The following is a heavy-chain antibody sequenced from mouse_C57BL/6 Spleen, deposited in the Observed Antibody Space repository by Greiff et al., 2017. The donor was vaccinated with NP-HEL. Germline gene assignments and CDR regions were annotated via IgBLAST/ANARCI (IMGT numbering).Heavy chain of an antibody. CDR2: INPNNGGT. Sequence: VQLQQSGPELVKPGASVKIPCKASGYTFTDYNMDWVKQSHGKSLEWIGDINPNNGGTIYNQKFKGKATLTVDKSSSTAYMELRSLTSEDTAVYYCARDYYGSSWDAMDYWGQGTSVTVSS. J-gene: IGHJ4*01. D-gene: IGHD1-1*01. CDR1: GYTFTDYN. V-gene: IGHV1-18*01. CDR3: ARDYYGSSWDAMDY.